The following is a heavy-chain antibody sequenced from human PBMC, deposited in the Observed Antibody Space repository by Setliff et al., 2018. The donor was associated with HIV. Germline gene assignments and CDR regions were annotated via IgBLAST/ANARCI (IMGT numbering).Heavy chain of an antibody. CDR1: GYNFNIYA. Sequence: ASVKVSCKTSGYNFNIYAIHWVRQAPGQRLEWMGWISAYNGDTKYSQTFQGRVTMTTDTSTSTAYMELRSLRSDDTAVYYCARVPYNFWSGYPLDYWGQGTLVTVSS. CDR2: ISAYNGDT. D-gene: IGHD3-3*01. V-gene: IGHV1-3*01. J-gene: IGHJ4*02. CDR3: ARVPYNFWSGYPLDY.